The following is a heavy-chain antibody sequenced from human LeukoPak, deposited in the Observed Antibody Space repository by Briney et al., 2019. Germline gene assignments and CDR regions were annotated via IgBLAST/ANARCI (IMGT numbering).Heavy chain of an antibody. CDR1: GRSFSGYY. J-gene: IGHJ4*02. CDR3: ATGETGSTLGGY. V-gene: IGHV4-34*01. D-gene: IGHD1-1*01. Sequence: SETLSLTCAVYGRSFSGYYWSWIRQPPGKGLEWIGEINHSGSTNYNPSLKSRVTISVDTSKNQFSLKLSSVTAADTAVYYCATGETGSTLGGYWGQGTLVTVSS. CDR2: INHSGST.